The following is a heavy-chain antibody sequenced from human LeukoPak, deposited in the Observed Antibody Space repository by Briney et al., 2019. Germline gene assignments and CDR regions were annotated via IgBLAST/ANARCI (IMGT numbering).Heavy chain of an antibody. CDR1: GYTFGSYW. J-gene: IGHJ4*02. CDR3: VRDNGGEHL. D-gene: IGHD3-16*01. Sequence: GGSLRPSCAASGYTFGSYWMYWVRQAPGKGLVWVSRINNDGSSTIYADSVKGRFTISRDNAKNTLYLQMNSLRDDDTAVYYCVRDNGGEHLWGQGTLVTVSS. CDR2: INNDGSST. V-gene: IGHV3-74*01.